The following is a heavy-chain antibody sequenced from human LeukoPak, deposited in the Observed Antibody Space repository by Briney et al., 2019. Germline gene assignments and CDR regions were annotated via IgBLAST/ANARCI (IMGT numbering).Heavy chain of an antibody. Sequence: TGGSLRLTCAASGFTFSSYAMSWVGQAPGKGLERVAAISGSGGSTYYADSVKGRFTISRDNSKNTLYLQMNSLRAEDTAVYYCAKDTKLAQYSSSSGSMDVWGKGTTVTVSS. CDR2: ISGSGGST. V-gene: IGHV3-23*01. J-gene: IGHJ6*04. CDR3: AKDTKLAQYSSSSGSMDV. D-gene: IGHD6-6*01. CDR1: GFTFSSYA.